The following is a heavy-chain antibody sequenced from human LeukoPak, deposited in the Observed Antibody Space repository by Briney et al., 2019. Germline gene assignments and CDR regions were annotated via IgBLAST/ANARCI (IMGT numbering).Heavy chain of an antibody. D-gene: IGHD3-10*01. CDR1: GFTFSSYA. J-gene: IGHJ4*02. V-gene: IGHV3-23*01. CDR2: ISGSGGST. CDR3: ARGGVDYYGSGTYYLMYYFDY. Sequence: PGGSLRLSCAASGFTFSSYAMSWVRQAPGKGLEWVSVISGSGGSTYYADSVKGRFTISRDNSKNTLYLQKNSLRAEDTAVYYCARGGVDYYGSGTYYLMYYFDYWGQGALVTVSS.